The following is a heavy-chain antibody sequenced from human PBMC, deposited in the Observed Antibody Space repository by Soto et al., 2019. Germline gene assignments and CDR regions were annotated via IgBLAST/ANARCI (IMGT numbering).Heavy chain of an antibody. CDR1: GGSISSGGYS. CDR3: ARVWVYDSSGYYSSDDAFDI. Sequence: SETLSLTCAVSGGSISSGGYSWSWIRQPPGKGLEWIAYIYHSGSTYYNPSLKSQVTISVDTSKNQFSLKLSSVTAADTAVYYCARVWVYDSSGYYSSDDAFDIWGQGTMVT. J-gene: IGHJ3*02. V-gene: IGHV4-30-2*05. CDR2: IYHSGST. D-gene: IGHD3-22*01.